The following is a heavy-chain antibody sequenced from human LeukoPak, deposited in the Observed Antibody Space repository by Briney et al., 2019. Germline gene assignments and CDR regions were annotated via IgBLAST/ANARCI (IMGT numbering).Heavy chain of an antibody. J-gene: IGHJ4*02. CDR1: GYTFTGYH. V-gene: IGHV1-2*06. D-gene: IGHD2-2*01. Sequence: ASVKDSCKASGYTFTGYHMHWVRQAPGQGLEWMGRINPNSGDTNNAQKFQGRVTMTRDTSISTAYMDLSRLTSDDTAVYYCARDYCSSTSCLFDYWGQGTLVTVSS. CDR3: ARDYCSSTSCLFDY. CDR2: INPNSGDT.